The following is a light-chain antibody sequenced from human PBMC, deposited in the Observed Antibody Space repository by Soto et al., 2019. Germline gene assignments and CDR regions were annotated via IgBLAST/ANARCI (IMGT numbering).Light chain of an antibody. CDR3: QSYDSSLSAPYV. J-gene: IGLJ1*01. V-gene: IGLV1-40*01. CDR2: GNS. Sequence: QSALTQPPSVSGAPGQRVTISCTGSSSSIGAGYDVHWYQQLPGTAPKLLIYGNSNRPSGVPDRFSGSKSGTSASLAITGLQAEDEADYYCQSYDSSLSAPYVFGTGTKSPS. CDR1: SSSIGAGYD.